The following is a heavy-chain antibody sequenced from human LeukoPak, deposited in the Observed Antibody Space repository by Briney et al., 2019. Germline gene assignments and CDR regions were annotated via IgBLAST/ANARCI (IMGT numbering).Heavy chain of an antibody. CDR1: GGSISSGDYY. Sequence: SETLSLTCTVSGGSISSGDYYWSWIRQPPGKGLEWIGFIYYSGSTYYNPSLKSRVTISVDTSKNQFSLKLSSVTAADTAVYYCATLALEGFIVVVPAWAFWFDPWGQGTLVTVSS. CDR2: IYYSGST. D-gene: IGHD2-2*01. V-gene: IGHV4-30-4*01. CDR3: ATLALEGFIVVVPAWAFWFDP. J-gene: IGHJ5*02.